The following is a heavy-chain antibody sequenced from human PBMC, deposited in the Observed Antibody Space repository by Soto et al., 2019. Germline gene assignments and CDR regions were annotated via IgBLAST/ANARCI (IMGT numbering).Heavy chain of an antibody. V-gene: IGHV2-5*02. CDR3: AHSRCGGDCLQSYSSHYYYGGDV. J-gene: IGHJ6*04. Sequence: QITLRESGPTLVKPTQTLTLTCTFSGFSLSTGGVGVGWIRQPPGKALEWLALIYWDDDKRYSPSLKSRLTIPKETSKNQVVLTTTNIDPVDTATYYCAHSRCGGDCLQSYSSHYYYGGDVWGKGTTVTVSS. CDR1: GFSLSTGGVG. CDR2: IYWDDDK. D-gene: IGHD2-21*02.